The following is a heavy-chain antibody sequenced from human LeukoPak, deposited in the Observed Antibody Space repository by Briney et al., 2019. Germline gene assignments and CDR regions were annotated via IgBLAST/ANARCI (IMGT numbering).Heavy chain of an antibody. J-gene: IGHJ1*01. V-gene: IGHV4-59*12. D-gene: IGHD6-25*01. CDR1: GGSISSYY. CDR3: ARGDSGASEYFQD. Sequence: SETLSLTCTVSGGSISSYYWSWIRQHPGKGLEWIGYIYYSGTTYYNPSLKSRITMSIDTSKNHFSLRLNSVTAADTAVYFCARGDSGASEYFQDWGQGTLVTVSS. CDR2: IYYSGTT.